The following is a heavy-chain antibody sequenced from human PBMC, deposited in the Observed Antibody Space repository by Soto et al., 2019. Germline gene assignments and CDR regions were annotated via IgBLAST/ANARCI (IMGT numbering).Heavy chain of an antibody. J-gene: IGHJ2*01. CDR1: GGSISSSSYY. V-gene: IGHV4-39*01. Sequence: QLQLQESGPGLVKPSETLSLTCTVSGGSISSSSYYWGWIRQPPGKGLEWIGSIYYSGSIYYNPSLKSRVTISVDTSKNQFSLKLSSVTAADTAVYYCARSDPSTRMRVKWLVQHENYWYFDLWGRGTLVTVSS. CDR3: ARSDPSTRMRVKWLVQHENYWYFDL. D-gene: IGHD6-19*01. CDR2: IYYSGSI.